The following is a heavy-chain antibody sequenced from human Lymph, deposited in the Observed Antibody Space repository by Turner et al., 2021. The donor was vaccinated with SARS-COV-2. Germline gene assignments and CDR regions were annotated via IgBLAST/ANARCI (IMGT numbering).Heavy chain of an antibody. CDR2: ISGDGGGT. D-gene: IGHD2-15*01. CDR3: AKDPGYCSGGSCYSRTYFDF. Sequence: GESGGGVVQPWLSLRLSCAASGFTFGDYAMHWVLPAPGKGLEWVSLISGDGGGTYYADSVKGRFTISRDNSKNSLSLQMNSLRAEDTALYYCAKDPGYCSGGSCYSRTYFDFWGQGTLVTVSA. CDR1: GFTFGDYA. V-gene: IGHV3-43*02. J-gene: IGHJ4*02.